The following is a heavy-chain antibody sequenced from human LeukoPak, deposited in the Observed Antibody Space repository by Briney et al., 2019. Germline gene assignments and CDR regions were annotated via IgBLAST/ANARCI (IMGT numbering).Heavy chain of an antibody. CDR2: MALSGGPT. J-gene: IGHJ5*02. CDR1: GFTFSAYA. D-gene: IGHD1-26*01. Sequence: GGSLRLSCAASGFTFSAYAMAWVRRPPGRGLEWVSTMALSGGPTHYADAVEGRFTISRDNSKSTLYLHINNLRAEDTAVYYCARDFSLVVGASDSWGKGTLVTVSS. CDR3: ARDFSLVVGASDS. V-gene: IGHV3-23*01.